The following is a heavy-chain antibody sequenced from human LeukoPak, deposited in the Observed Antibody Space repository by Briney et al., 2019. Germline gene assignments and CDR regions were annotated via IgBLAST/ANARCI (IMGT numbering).Heavy chain of an antibody. CDR3: ARAQYCSRGNCYDLDY. CDR1: GYTFTSFG. J-gene: IGHJ4*02. D-gene: IGHD2-15*01. Sequence: GASVKVSCKASGYTFTSFGISWVRQAPGRGLEWMGWISANNPNTDYAPKFQGRVTMTTDTSTSTAYMELRSLRSDDTAVFYCARAQYCSRGNCYDLDYWGQGTLVTVSS. V-gene: IGHV1-18*01. CDR2: ISANNPNT.